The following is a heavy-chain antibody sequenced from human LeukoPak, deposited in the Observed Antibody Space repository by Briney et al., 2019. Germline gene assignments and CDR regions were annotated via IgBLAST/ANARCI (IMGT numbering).Heavy chain of an antibody. CDR1: GGSISSSSYY. V-gene: IGHV4-39*01. D-gene: IGHD3-10*01. CDR3: ARGLRYYGSGRGSDY. CDR2: IYYSGST. Sequence: SETLSLTCTVSGGSISSSSYYWGWIRQPPGKGLEWIGSIYYSGSTYYNPSLKSRVTISVDTSKNQFSLKLSSVTAADTAVYYCARGLRYYGSGRGSDYWGQGTLVTVSS. J-gene: IGHJ4*02.